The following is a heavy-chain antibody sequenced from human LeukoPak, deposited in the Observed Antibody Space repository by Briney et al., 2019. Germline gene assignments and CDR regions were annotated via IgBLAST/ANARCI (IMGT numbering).Heavy chain of an antibody. CDR3: VKDLSYESSGYVFDY. Sequence: GGSLRLSCAASGFTFEDYTMHWVRQSPGKTLEWVSLISWDGTTYYRDSVKCRFTISRDNSKNSLYLQMDTLTSEDTAFYYCVKDLSYESSGYVFDYWGQGTLVTVSS. CDR1: GFTFEDYT. CDR2: ISWDGTT. V-gene: IGHV3-43*01. J-gene: IGHJ4*02. D-gene: IGHD3-22*01.